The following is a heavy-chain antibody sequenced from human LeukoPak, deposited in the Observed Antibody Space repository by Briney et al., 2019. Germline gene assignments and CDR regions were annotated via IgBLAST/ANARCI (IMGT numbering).Heavy chain of an antibody. J-gene: IGHJ6*04. CDR3: ARREVVVVPAAPPDYYGMDV. Sequence: SVKVSCTASGGTFSSYAISWVRQAPGQGLEWMGGIIPIFGTANYAQKFQGRVTITADESTSTAYMELSSLRSEDTAVYYCARREVVVVPAAPPDYYGMDVWGKGTTVTVSS. CDR2: IIPIFGTA. V-gene: IGHV1-69*01. D-gene: IGHD2-2*01. CDR1: GGTFSSYA.